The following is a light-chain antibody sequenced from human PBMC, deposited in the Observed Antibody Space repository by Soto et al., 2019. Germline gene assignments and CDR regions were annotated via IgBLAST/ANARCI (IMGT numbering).Light chain of an antibody. V-gene: IGKV3-20*01. Sequence: EFVLTQSPGTLSLSRGERATLSCRASERIYSAYLGWYQQKPGQAPRLLIYGTSSRATGIPDRFSGSESGTDFTLTISRLEPEDFAVYYCQQYGNSPITFGQGTRLEIK. CDR2: GTS. CDR3: QQYGNSPIT. CDR1: ERIYSAY. J-gene: IGKJ5*01.